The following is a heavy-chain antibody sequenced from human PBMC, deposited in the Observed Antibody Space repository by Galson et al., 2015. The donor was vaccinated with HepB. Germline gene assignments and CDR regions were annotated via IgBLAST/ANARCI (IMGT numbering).Heavy chain of an antibody. Sequence: LRLSCAASGFTFSSYGMHWVRQAPGKGLEWVAVISYDGSNKYYADSVKGRFTISRDNSKNTLYLQMNSLRAEDTALYYCAKDPYLYSALAGTMAGFDYWGQGALVTVSS. D-gene: IGHD6-19*01. CDR3: AKDPYLYSALAGTMAGFDY. CDR2: ISYDGSNK. V-gene: IGHV3-30*18. CDR1: GFTFSSYG. J-gene: IGHJ4*02.